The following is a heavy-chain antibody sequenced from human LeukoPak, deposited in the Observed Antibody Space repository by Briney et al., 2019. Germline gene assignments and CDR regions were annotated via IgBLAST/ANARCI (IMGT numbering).Heavy chain of an antibody. CDR1: GYTFTSYG. CDR2: INPNSGGT. Sequence: ASVKVSCKASGYTFTSYGISWVRQAPGQGLEWMGWINPNSGGTNYAQKFQGRVTMTRDTSISTAYMELSRLRSDDTAVYYCARDSSYYGDYFSGKPFDYWGQGTLVTVSS. J-gene: IGHJ4*02. CDR3: ARDSSYYGDYFSGKPFDY. D-gene: IGHD4-17*01. V-gene: IGHV1-2*02.